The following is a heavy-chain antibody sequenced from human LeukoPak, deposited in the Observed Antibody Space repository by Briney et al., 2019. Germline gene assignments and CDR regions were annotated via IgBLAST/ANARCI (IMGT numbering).Heavy chain of an antibody. CDR1: AFTFSDYA. J-gene: IGHJ4*02. D-gene: IGHD5-18*01. CDR2: ITGSGGTT. V-gene: IGHV3-23*01. CDR3: ARGSYSYGYFGSY. Sequence: GRSLRLSCAASAFTFSDYAMTWVRQAPGKGLEWVSAITGSGGTTYYADSVKGRFTISRDNSKNTLYLQMNSLRAEDTALYYCARGSYSYGYFGSYWGQGTLVTVSS.